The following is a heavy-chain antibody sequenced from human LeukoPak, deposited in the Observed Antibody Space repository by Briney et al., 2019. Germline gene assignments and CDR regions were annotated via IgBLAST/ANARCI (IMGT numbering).Heavy chain of an antibody. J-gene: IGHJ6*02. D-gene: IGHD6-19*01. V-gene: IGHV1-8*01. Sequence: ASVKVSCKASGYTFTSYDINWVRQATGQGLEWMGWMNPNSGNTGYAQKFQGRVTMTRNTSISTAYMELSSLRSEDTAVYYCARQYSSGWYKYYYGMDVWGQGTTVTVSS. CDR2: MNPNSGNT. CDR3: ARQYSSGWYKYYYGMDV. CDR1: GYTFTSYD.